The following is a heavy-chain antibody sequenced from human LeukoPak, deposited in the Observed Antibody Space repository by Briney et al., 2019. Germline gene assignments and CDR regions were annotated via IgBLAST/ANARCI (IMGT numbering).Heavy chain of an antibody. V-gene: IGHV3-53*01. Sequence: PGGSLRLSCAASGFTVSSNYMSWVRQAPGKGLEWVSVIYSGGSTYYADSVKGRFTISRDNSKNTLYLQMNSLRAEDTAVYYCAAGWDWYYFDYWGRGTLVTVSS. CDR3: AAGWDWYYFDY. J-gene: IGHJ4*02. CDR1: GFTVSSNY. D-gene: IGHD1-26*01. CDR2: IYSGGST.